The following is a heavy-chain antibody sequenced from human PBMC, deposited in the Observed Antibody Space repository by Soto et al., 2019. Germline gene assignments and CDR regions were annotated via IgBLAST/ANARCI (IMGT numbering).Heavy chain of an antibody. Sequence: QVQLVQSGAEVKKPGASVKVSCKASGYTFTSYGISWVRQAPGQGLEWMGWISAYNGNTNYAQKLQGRVTMTTDTSTSTAYMELRSLRSDDTAVYYCARCTTGNSDSSGYYYYYGMDVWGQGTTVTVSS. J-gene: IGHJ6*02. CDR1: GYTFTSYG. CDR3: ARCTTGNSDSSGYYYYYGMDV. CDR2: ISAYNGNT. V-gene: IGHV1-18*01. D-gene: IGHD3-22*01.